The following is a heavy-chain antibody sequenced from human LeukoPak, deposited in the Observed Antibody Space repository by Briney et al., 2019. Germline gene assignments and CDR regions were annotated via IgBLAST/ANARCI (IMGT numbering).Heavy chain of an antibody. CDR3: ALGLVTDY. J-gene: IGHJ4*02. Sequence: GGSLRLSCAASGFTVSSNFMSWVRQAPGKGLEWVSVIYSGGSTYYANSVKGRFTISRDNSKNTLYLQMNSLRVEDTAVYYCALGLVTDYWGQGTLVTVSS. V-gene: IGHV3-66*01. CDR1: GFTVSSNF. CDR2: IYSGGST. D-gene: IGHD3-9*01.